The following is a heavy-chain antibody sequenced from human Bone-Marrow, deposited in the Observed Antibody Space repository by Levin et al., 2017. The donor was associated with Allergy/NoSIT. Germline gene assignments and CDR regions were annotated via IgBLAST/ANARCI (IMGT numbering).Heavy chain of an antibody. V-gene: IGHV2-70*13. CDR2: IDGDGDT. CDR1: GFSLTSTGVS. CDR3: ARTHNSGWFDY. Sequence: SGPTLVKPTQTLTLTCTFSGFSLTSTGVSVSWIRQPPGKALEWLALIDGDGDTLVGTSLKTRLTISKDTSKNEVVLTVTNVTPLDTATYFCARTHNSGWFDYWGQGTRVTVSS. J-gene: IGHJ4*02. D-gene: IGHD6-25*01.